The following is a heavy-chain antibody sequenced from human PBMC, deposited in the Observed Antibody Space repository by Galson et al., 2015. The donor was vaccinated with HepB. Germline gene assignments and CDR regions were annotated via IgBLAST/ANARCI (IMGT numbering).Heavy chain of an antibody. CDR3: ARDSSGWYYFDY. CDR2: IYYSGST. V-gene: IGHV4-59*01. J-gene: IGHJ4*02. CDR1: GGSISSYY. D-gene: IGHD6-19*01. Sequence: LSLTCTVSGGSISSYYWSWIRQPPGKGLEWIGYIYYSGSTNYNPSLKSRVTISVDTSKNQFSLKLSSVTAADTAVYYCARDSSGWYYFDYWGQGTLVTVSS.